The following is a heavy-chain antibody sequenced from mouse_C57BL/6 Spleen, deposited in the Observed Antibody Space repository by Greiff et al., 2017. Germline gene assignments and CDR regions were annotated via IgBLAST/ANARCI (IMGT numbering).Heavy chain of an antibody. CDR3: ARSYYGSSYASYWYFDV. D-gene: IGHD1-1*01. Sequence: VKLVESDAELVKPGASVKISCKVSGYTFTDHTIHWMKQRPEQGLEWIGYIYPRDGSTKYNEKFKGKATLTADKSSSTAYMQLNSLTSEDSAVYFCARSYYGSSYASYWYFDVWGTGTTVTVSS. V-gene: IGHV1-78*01. CDR1: GYTFTDHT. CDR2: IYPRDGST. J-gene: IGHJ1*03.